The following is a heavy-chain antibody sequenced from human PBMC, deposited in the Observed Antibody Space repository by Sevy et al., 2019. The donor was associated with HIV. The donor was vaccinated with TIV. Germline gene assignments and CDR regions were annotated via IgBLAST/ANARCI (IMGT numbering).Heavy chain of an antibody. CDR2: IKQDGGQK. V-gene: IGHV3-7*01. Sequence: GGSLRLSCAASGFTFSKYGMGWVRQAPGKGLEWVAKIKQDGGQKYYADSVKGRFTISRDNAKNSLYLQMNSLRAEDTAVYFCARDDGNYYFHYWGQGTLVTVSS. CDR3: ARDDGNYYFHY. D-gene: IGHD1-7*01. J-gene: IGHJ4*02. CDR1: GFTFSKYG.